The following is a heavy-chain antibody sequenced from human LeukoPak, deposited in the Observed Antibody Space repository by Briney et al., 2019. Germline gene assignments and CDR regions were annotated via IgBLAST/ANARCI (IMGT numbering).Heavy chain of an antibody. CDR1: GASLISDH. CDR2: VDYNGAT. V-gene: IGHV4-59*01. D-gene: IGHD3-16*01. Sequence: SETLSLTCAVSGASLISDHWNCIRQLPGKGLEWIGNVDYNGATKYNPSLQSRITISLDTSNNQFSLTLTSVTAADTALYFCTRGYYESFDYWGQGRLVTVSS. CDR3: TRGYYESFDY. J-gene: IGHJ4*02.